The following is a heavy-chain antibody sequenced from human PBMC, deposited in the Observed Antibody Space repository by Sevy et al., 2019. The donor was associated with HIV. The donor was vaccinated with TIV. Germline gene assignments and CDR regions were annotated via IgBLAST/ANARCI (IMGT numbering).Heavy chain of an antibody. CDR1: GFTFSSYA. CDR3: AKESLRRLYYDFWSGCDV. J-gene: IGHJ6*02. D-gene: IGHD3-3*01. Sequence: GGSLRLSCAASGFTFSSYAMSWVRQAPGKGLEWVSAISGSGGSTYYADSVKGRFTISRDNSKNTLYLQMNSLRAEDTAVYYCAKESLRRLYYDFWSGCDVWGQGTTVTVSS. V-gene: IGHV3-23*01. CDR2: ISGSGGST.